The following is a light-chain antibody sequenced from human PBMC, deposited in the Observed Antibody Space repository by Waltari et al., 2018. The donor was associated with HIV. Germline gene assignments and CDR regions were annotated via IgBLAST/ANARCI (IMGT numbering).Light chain of an antibody. CDR2: EVS. Sequence: QSALTQPASVSGSPGQSITISCIGTSSDVGGYNYVSCDQQHPGKAPKLMIYEVSNRPSGVSVRFSGAKSGNTASLTISGLQAEDEADYYCSSYTNSSTLEVFGTGTKVTVL. CDR3: SSYTNSSTLEV. CDR1: SSDVGGYNY. V-gene: IGLV2-14*03. J-gene: IGLJ1*01.